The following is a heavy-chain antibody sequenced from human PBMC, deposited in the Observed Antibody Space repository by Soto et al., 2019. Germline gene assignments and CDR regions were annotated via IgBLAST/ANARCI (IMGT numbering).Heavy chain of an antibody. D-gene: IGHD6-19*01. CDR2: IIPMSGKG. Sequence: QVQLVQSGAEVKKPGTSVKVSCKASGGTFSSYAISWVRQAPGQGLEWMGGIIPMSGKGKFAQQFQGRVTITADESTRTVYMELSSLRSEDTAVYYCARDRHDSNGWYTLFYGLDVWGQGTTVTVSS. J-gene: IGHJ6*02. V-gene: IGHV1-69*01. CDR1: GGTFSSYA. CDR3: ARDRHDSNGWYTLFYGLDV.